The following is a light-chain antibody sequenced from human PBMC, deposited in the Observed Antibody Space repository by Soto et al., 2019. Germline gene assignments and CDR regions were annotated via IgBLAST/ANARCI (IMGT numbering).Light chain of an antibody. CDR2: GAS. CDR3: QQYHSSPTWT. Sequence: IQKTRGPCYLTPSVEDSVHTTGRASQSISTYLSWYQQKPGKVPKLLIYGASSLQSGVPSRFSGSGSGTEFIFTISSLQPEDFATYYCQQYHSSPTWTFGQGTKVDI. J-gene: IGKJ1*01. V-gene: IGKV1-39*01. CDR1: QSISTY.